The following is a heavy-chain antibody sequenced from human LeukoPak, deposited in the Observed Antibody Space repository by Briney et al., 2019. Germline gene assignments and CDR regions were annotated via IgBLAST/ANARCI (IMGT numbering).Heavy chain of an antibody. CDR1: GGSISSYY. J-gene: IGHJ3*02. Sequence: PSETLSLTCTVSGGSISSYYWSWIRQPPGKGLGWIGNIHYSGSTNYNPSLKSRVTISVDTSKNQFSLKLSSVTAADTAVYYCARVFEVGASIIYAFDIWGQGTMVTVSS. V-gene: IGHV4-59*01. D-gene: IGHD1-26*01. CDR3: ARVFEVGASIIYAFDI. CDR2: IHYSGST.